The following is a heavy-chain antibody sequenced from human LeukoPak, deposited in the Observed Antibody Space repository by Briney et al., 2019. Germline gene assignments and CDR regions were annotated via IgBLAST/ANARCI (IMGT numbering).Heavy chain of an antibody. D-gene: IGHD3-10*01. Sequence: GGSLRLSCAASGFTFSGAWMHWVRQAPGKGLVWGSRINNDGTTTMYADSVKGRVTLSRDNAKNTPYLQMNSLRAEDTAVHSLARGYGPGMNEYFHLWGQGTLVTVSS. CDR2: INNDGTTT. CDR3: ARGYGPGMNEYFHL. V-gene: IGHV3-74*03. CDR1: GFTFSGAW. J-gene: IGHJ1*01.